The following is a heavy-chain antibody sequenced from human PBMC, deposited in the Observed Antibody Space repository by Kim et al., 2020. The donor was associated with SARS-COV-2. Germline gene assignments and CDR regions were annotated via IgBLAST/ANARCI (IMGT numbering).Heavy chain of an antibody. CDR2: LNGDGSSA. J-gene: IGHJ2*01. CDR3: AKVYNNNHYRDWYFDL. D-gene: IGHD3-10*01. V-gene: IGHV3-74*01. CDR1: GFTFSSYW. Sequence: GGSLRLSCAASGFTFSSYWMHWVRQAPWEGLVWVSRLNGDGSSANYADSVKGRFTISRDNAKNMLYMQMNSLRAEDTAVYYCAKVYNNNHYRDWYFDLWGRGTLVTVSS.